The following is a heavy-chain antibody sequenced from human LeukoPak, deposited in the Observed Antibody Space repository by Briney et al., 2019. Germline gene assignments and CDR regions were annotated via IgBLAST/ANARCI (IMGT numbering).Heavy chain of an antibody. Sequence: GGSLRLSCAASGFTFSSYAMHWVRQAPGKGLEWVTVTSYDGSNKYHADSVKGRFTISRDNSKNTPYLQMNSLRAEDTAVYYCASGTMIVPCYFEYWGQGTLVTVSS. CDR2: TSYDGSNK. CDR1: GFTFSSYA. CDR3: ASGTMIVPCYFEY. J-gene: IGHJ4*02. D-gene: IGHD3-22*01. V-gene: IGHV3-30-3*01.